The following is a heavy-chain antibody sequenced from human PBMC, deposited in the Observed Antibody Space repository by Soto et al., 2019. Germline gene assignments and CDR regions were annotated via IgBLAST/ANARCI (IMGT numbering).Heavy chain of an antibody. CDR1: GFTFNNYA. D-gene: IGHD6-6*01. J-gene: IGHJ6*02. CDR2: ISSSGYST. V-gene: IGHV3-23*01. Sequence: GGSLRLSCAASGFTFNNYAMSWVRQAPGKGLEWVSAISSSGYSTYYADSVKGRFTVSRDNSQNALFLEMSSLRAEDTAVYYCAKESMSVAVSASRVYGMDVWGQGTTVTVSS. CDR3: AKESMSVAVSASRVYGMDV.